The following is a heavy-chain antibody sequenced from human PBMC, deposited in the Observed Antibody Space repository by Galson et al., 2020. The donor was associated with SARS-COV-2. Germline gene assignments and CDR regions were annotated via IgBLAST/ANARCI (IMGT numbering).Heavy chain of an antibody. CDR3: ARITTTLGMDV. Sequence: YSTSLKTRLTISKDTSKNQVVLTMTNMDPVDTATYYCARITTTLGMDVWGQGTTVTVSS. V-gene: IGHV2-70*01. J-gene: IGHJ6*02. D-gene: IGHD5-12*01.